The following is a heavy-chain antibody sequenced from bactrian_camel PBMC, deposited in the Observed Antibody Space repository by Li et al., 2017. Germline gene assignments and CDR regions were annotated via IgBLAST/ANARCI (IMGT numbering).Heavy chain of an antibody. D-gene: IGHD4*01. CDR3: ASDRTFRGTWDCGPEASDYGL. CDR1: GDTNNAYC. CDR2: IDSEGSS. J-gene: IGHJ4*01. V-gene: IGHV3S67*01. Sequence: DVQLVESGGGAVQAGGSLRLSCTLSGDTNNAYCVAWFRQAPGKEREELAAIDSEGSSTTVDSVKGRFTISRDNRARTLYLQMDQLRPEDSATYFCASDRTFRGTWDCGPEASDYGLWGQGTQVTVS.